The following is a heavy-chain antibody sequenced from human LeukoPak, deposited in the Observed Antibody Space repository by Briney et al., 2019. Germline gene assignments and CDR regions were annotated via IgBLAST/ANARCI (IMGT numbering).Heavy chain of an antibody. Sequence: SETLSLTCTISGGSISSSSYYWGWIRQPPGKGLEWIGSIYYSGSTYYNPSLKSRVTISVDTSKNQFSLKLSSVTAADTAVYYCARRSGVAVWSWFDPWGQGTLVTVSS. CDR1: GGSISSSSYY. V-gene: IGHV4-39*01. CDR3: ARRSGVAVWSWFDP. D-gene: IGHD3-3*01. CDR2: IYYSGST. J-gene: IGHJ5*02.